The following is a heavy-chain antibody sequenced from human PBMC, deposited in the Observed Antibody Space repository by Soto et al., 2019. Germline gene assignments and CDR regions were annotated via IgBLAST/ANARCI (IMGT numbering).Heavy chain of an antibody. CDR3: ANHYGDYADFDS. D-gene: IGHD4-17*01. Sequence: HPGGSLRLSCAASGFTFSSYAMSWVRQAPGKGLEWVSTISGSSDSTYDADSVKGRFTISRDNSKDTLYLQMNSLRAEDTAVYYCANHYGDYADFDSWGQGTQVTVSS. V-gene: IGHV3-23*01. J-gene: IGHJ4*02. CDR2: ISGSSDST. CDR1: GFTFSSYA.